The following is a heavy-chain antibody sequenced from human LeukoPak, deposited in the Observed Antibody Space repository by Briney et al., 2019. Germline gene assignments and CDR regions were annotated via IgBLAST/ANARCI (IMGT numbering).Heavy chain of an antibody. CDR1: GFTFSGYA. J-gene: IGHJ4*02. CDR2: ISGNSISA. V-gene: IGHV3-23*01. Sequence: QPGGSLRLSCAASGFTFSGYAMSWVRQAPGKGLEWVSVISGNSISAYYTDSVKGRFTISRDNSKNTLYLQMNSLRAEDTAVYYCAKESPHYDYWGQGTLVTVSS. CDR3: AKESPHYDY.